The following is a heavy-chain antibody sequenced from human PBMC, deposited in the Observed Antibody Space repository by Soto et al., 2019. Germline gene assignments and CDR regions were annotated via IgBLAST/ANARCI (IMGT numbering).Heavy chain of an antibody. CDR1: GGSISSSSYY. V-gene: IGHV4-39*01. CDR3: ASEGLRWGSSDY. CDR2: IYYSGST. D-gene: IGHD4-17*01. Sequence: QLQLQESGPGLVKPSETLSLTCTVSGGSISSSSYYWGWIRQPPGKGLEWIGSIYYSGSTYYNPSLKSRVTISVDPSKNQFSLKLSSVTAADTAVYYCASEGLRWGSSDYWGQGTLVTVSS. J-gene: IGHJ4*02.